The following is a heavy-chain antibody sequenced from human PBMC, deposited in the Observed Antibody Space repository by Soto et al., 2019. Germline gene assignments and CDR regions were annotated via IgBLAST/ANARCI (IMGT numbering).Heavy chain of an antibody. V-gene: IGHV4-31*03. CDR2: IYNSGTT. CDR3: ARDPAP. J-gene: IGHJ5*02. Sequence: SETLSLTCTVSGVSITRGGYYWSWIRQHPGKGLEWIGYIYNSGTTYYNPSLKSRVTISVDTSKNQFSLKLTSVTDADTAVYYCARDPAPWGQGTLVTVSS. CDR1: GVSITRGGYY.